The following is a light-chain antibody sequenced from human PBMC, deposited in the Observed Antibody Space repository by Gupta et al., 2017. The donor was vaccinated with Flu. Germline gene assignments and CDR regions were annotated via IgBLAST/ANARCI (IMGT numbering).Light chain of an antibody. CDR3: KQGSHCPLA. V-gene: IGKV2-30*01. J-gene: IGKJ1*01. Sequence: CRSSRNGLYCTDGKNYLDWYQQRPGQPPRRLIYRASTRESGVPDRFSGSGSGTNFTLTISRVQAEDVGVYFCKQGSHCPLAFGQGTRVEIK. CDR2: RAS. CDR1: RNGLYCTDGKNY.